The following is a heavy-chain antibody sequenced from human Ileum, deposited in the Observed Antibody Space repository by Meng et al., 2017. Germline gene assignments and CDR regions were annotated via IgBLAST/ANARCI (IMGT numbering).Heavy chain of an antibody. CDR3: ARDHWGSLDY. D-gene: IGHD7-27*01. V-gene: IGHV4-61*08. Sequence: QGQLQQSRPGLVRPSETLSLICTVSGGSVSTSDYQWCWIRQPPGKGLEWIGYAGTNYNPSLKSRVTISVDTSKRQFSLKLTSVTAADTAVYYCARDHWGSLDYWGQGILVTVSS. CDR2: AGT. CDR1: GGSVSTSDYQ. J-gene: IGHJ4*02.